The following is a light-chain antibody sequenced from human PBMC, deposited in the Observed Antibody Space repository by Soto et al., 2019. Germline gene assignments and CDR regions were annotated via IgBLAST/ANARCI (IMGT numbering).Light chain of an antibody. CDR3: QQSYRTPPIT. J-gene: IGKJ5*01. V-gene: IGKV1-39*01. CDR2: AAS. CDR1: QSISNW. Sequence: DIQMTQSPSTLPASVGDRVTITCRASQSISNWLAWYQQKPGKAPKLLIYAASSLQSGVPSRFSGSGSGTDFTLTISSLQPEDFATYYCQQSYRTPPITFGQGTRLEIK.